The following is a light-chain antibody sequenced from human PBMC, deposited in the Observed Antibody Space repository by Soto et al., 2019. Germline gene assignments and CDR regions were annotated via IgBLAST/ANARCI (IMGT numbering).Light chain of an antibody. CDR1: QRVGSSY. CDR3: QQYGNSPWT. CDR2: GAS. Sequence: EIVLTQSAGTLSWSAGERATLSWGASQRVGSSYLAWYQHKHDQAPRLLIYGASGRATGTPDRFSGSGSGTDFTLTISRLEPEDFAVYYCQQYGNSPWTFGQGTKVDIK. V-gene: IGKV3-20*01. J-gene: IGKJ1*01.